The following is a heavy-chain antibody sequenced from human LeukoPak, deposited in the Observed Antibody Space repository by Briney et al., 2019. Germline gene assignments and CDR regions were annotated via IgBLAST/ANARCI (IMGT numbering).Heavy chain of an antibody. CDR1: GYTFTGYY. CDR2: INPNSGGT. CDR3: AREAEDSSGPSYYFDY. J-gene: IGHJ4*02. Sequence: ASVKVSCKASGYTFTGYYMHWVRQAPGQGLERMGWINPNSGGTNYAQKFQGRVTMTRDTSISTAYMELSSLRSDDTAAYYCAREAEDSSGPSYYFDYWGQGTLVTVSS. D-gene: IGHD6-19*01. V-gene: IGHV1-2*02.